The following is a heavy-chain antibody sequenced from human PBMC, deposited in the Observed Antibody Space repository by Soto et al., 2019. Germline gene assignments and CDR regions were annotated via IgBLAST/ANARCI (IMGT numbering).Heavy chain of an antibody. CDR2: IYYSGST. D-gene: IGHD1-26*01. V-gene: IGHV4-39*01. Sequence: SETLSLTCTVSGGSISSSSYYWGWIRQPPGKGLEWIGSIYYSGSTYYNPSLKSRVTISVDTSKNQFSLKLSSVTAADTAVYYCARHLTYSGSYRFDPWGQGTLVTVSS. J-gene: IGHJ5*02. CDR3: ARHLTYSGSYRFDP. CDR1: GGSISSSSYY.